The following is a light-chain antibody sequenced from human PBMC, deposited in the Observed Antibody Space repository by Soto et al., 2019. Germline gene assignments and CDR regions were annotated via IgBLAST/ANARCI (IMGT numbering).Light chain of an antibody. CDR1: QSVSSN. J-gene: IGKJ4*01. Sequence: EIVMTQSPATLSVSPGERATLSCRASQSVSSNLAWYQQKPGQAPMLLIYAASTRATGIPARFSGSGSGTEFTLTISSLQSEDFAVYYCQQYNNWPPLTFGGGNKVEIK. CDR3: QQYNNWPPLT. CDR2: AAS. V-gene: IGKV3-15*01.